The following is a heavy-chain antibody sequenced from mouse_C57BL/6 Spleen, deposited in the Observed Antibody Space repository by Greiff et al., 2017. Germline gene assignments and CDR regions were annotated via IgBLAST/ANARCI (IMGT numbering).Heavy chain of an antibody. J-gene: IGHJ1*03. CDR3: ARVPLAEYFDV. CDR1: GYTFTSYW. D-gene: IGHD6-1*01. Sequence: VQLQQSGAELVRPGTSVKLSCKASGYTFTSYWMHWVKQRPGQGLEWIGVIDPSDSYTNYNQKFKGKATLTVDTSSSTAYMQLSSLTSEDSAVYYCARVPLAEYFDVWGTGTTVTVSS. V-gene: IGHV1-59*01. CDR2: IDPSDSYT.